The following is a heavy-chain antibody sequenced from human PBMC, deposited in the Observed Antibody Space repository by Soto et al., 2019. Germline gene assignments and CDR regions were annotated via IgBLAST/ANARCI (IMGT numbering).Heavy chain of an antibody. CDR3: ARDISPRAIVVVPAARSDSNYGMDV. CDR1: GGTFSSYA. J-gene: IGHJ6*02. Sequence: SVKVSCKASGGTFSSYAISWVRQAPGQGLEWMGGIIPIFGTANYAQKFQGRVTITADESTSTAYMELSSLRSEDTAVYYCARDISPRAIVVVPAARSDSNYGMDVWGQVTTVTVSS. CDR2: IIPIFGTA. D-gene: IGHD2-2*01. V-gene: IGHV1-69*13.